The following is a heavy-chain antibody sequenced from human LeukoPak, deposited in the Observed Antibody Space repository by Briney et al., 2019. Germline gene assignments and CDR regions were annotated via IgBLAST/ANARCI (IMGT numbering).Heavy chain of an antibody. CDR1: GFTFSSYA. CDR2: ISGSGGST. Sequence: PGGSLRLSCAASGFTFSSYAMSWVRQAPGKGLEWVSAISGSGGSTYYADSVKGRFTISRDNSKNTLYLQMNSLRAEDTAVYYCAKDAHSSSWYGPEDYYYYYGMDVWGQGTTVTVSS. CDR3: AKDAHSSSWYGPEDYYYYYGMDV. V-gene: IGHV3-23*01. J-gene: IGHJ6*02. D-gene: IGHD6-13*01.